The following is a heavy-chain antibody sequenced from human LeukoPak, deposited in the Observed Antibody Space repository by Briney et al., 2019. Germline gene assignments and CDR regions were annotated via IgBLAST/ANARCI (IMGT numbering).Heavy chain of an antibody. CDR3: ARYSGIYDFWSGYPYGMDV. CDR1: GGSISSYY. D-gene: IGHD3-3*01. Sequence: SETLSLTCTVSGGSISSYYWSWIRQPPGKGLEWIGYIYYSGSTNYNSSLKSRVTISVDTSKNQFSLKLSSVTAADTAVYYCARYSGIYDFWSGYPYGMDVWGQGTTVTVSS. J-gene: IGHJ6*02. V-gene: IGHV4-59*01. CDR2: IYYSGST.